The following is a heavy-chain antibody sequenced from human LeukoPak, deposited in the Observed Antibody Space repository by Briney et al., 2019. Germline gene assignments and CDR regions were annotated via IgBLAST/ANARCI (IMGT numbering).Heavy chain of an antibody. D-gene: IGHD6-13*01. Sequence: PSETLSLTCAVSGGSISSGGYSWSWIRQPPGTGLEWIGYIYHSGSTYYNPSLKSRVTISVDRSKNRFSLKLSSVTAADTAVYYCARGGSSWPIDYWGQGTLVTVSS. V-gene: IGHV4-30-2*01. J-gene: IGHJ4*02. CDR2: IYHSGST. CDR3: ARGGSSWPIDY. CDR1: GGSISSGGYS.